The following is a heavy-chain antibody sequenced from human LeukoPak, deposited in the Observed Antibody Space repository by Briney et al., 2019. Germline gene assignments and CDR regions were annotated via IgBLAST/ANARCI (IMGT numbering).Heavy chain of an antibody. J-gene: IGHJ4*02. D-gene: IGHD6-19*01. V-gene: IGHV3-23*01. CDR2: ISVSGNT. CDR1: GFTLSSYA. Sequence: GGSLRLSCAASGFTLSSYAMSWVRQGPGKGLEWVSAISVSGNTYHADSVKGRFTISRDNSKNMLYLQMNSLRAEDTAVYYCAKRSAESSGYFDYWGQGTLVTVSS. CDR3: AKRSAESSGYFDY.